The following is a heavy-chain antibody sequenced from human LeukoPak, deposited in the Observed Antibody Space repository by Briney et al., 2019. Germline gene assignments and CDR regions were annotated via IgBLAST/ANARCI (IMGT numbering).Heavy chain of an antibody. J-gene: IGHJ4*02. V-gene: IGHV3-74*01. CDR2: INSDGSST. CDR3: ATSRTFDY. D-gene: IGHD3-3*01. Sequence: PGGPLRLSCAASGFTFSSYWMHWVRQAPGKGLVWLSRINSDGSSTSYADSVKGRFTISRDNAKNTLYLQMNSLRADDTAVYYCATSRTFDYWGQGTLVTVSS. CDR1: GFTFSSYW.